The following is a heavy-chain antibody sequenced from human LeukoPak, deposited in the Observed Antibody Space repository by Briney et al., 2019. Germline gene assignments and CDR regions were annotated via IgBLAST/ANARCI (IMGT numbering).Heavy chain of an antibody. Sequence: ASVKVSCKASGYTFTSYDINWVRQATGQGLEWMGWMNPNSGNTGYAQKFQGRVTMTRNTSISTAYMERSSLRSEDTAVYYCARAPARYEYYDFWSGYRRVYYMDVWGKGTTVTVSS. D-gene: IGHD3-3*01. CDR2: MNPNSGNT. J-gene: IGHJ6*03. CDR1: GYTFTSYD. V-gene: IGHV1-8*01. CDR3: ARAPARYEYYDFWSGYRRVYYMDV.